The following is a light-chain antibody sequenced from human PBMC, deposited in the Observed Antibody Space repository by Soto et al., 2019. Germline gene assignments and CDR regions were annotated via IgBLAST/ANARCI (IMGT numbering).Light chain of an antibody. Sequence: EIVLTQSPGTLSLSPGERATLSCRASQSVSSSYLAWYQQKPGQAPRLLIYGASSRATGIPDRFSGSGSGTDFTLTISRLEPEDFAVYYCQQYGSSPYNFGQRTKLEIK. CDR1: QSVSSSY. J-gene: IGKJ2*01. CDR2: GAS. CDR3: QQYGSSPYN. V-gene: IGKV3-20*01.